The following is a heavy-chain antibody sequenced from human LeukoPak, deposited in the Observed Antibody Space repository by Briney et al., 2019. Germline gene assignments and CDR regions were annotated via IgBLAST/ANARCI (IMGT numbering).Heavy chain of an antibody. CDR3: ARVKLAGHWFDP. CDR1: GFTFSSYW. CDR2: ISSSSSYI. J-gene: IGHJ5*02. Sequence: GGSLRLSCAASGFTFSSYWMSWVRQAPGKGLEWVSSISSSSSYIYYADSVKGRFTISRDNAKNSLYLQMNSLRAEDTAVYYCARVKLAGHWFDPWGQGTLVTVSS. D-gene: IGHD6-6*01. V-gene: IGHV3-21*01.